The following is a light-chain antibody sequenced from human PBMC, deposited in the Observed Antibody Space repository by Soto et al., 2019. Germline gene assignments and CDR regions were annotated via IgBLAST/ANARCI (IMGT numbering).Light chain of an antibody. J-gene: IGKJ5*01. Sequence: DIQMNQSPSTLSASVGDRVTITCRASQSISSWLAWYQQKPGKAPKLLIYAASNFQSGVPSRFSGSGSGTHFTLTISSLQPEDFATYYCQQLHGYPITFGQGTRLEI. CDR1: QSISSW. CDR2: AAS. CDR3: QQLHGYPIT. V-gene: IGKV1-5*01.